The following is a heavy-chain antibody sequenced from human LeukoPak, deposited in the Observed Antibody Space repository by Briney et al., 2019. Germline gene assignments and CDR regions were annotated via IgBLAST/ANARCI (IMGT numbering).Heavy chain of an antibody. J-gene: IGHJ6*03. CDR1: GGSISSSDYY. CDR3: ARDATMVRGVRYYYMDV. CDR2: IYYSGST. V-gene: IGHV4-39*07. D-gene: IGHD3-10*01. Sequence: PSETLSLTCTVSGGSISSSDYYWGWIRQPPGKGLEWIGSIYYSGSTNYNPSLKSRVTMSVDTSKNQFSLRLSSVTAADTAVYYCARDATMVRGVRYYYMDVWGKGTTVTVSS.